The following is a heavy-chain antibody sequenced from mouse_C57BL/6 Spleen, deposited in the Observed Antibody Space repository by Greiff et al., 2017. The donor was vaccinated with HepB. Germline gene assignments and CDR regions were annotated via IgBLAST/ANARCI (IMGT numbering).Heavy chain of an antibody. CDR1: GYTFTSHW. CDR3: ARDGYYPFYAMDY. CDR2: IYPGSGST. V-gene: IGHV1-55*01. Sequence: QVQLQQPGAELVKPGASVKMSCKASGYTFTSHWITWVKQRPGQGLEWIGDIYPGSGSTNYNEKFKSKATLTVDTSSSTAYMQLSSLTSEDSAVYYCARDGYYPFYAMDYWGQGTSVTVSS. D-gene: IGHD2-3*01. J-gene: IGHJ4*01.